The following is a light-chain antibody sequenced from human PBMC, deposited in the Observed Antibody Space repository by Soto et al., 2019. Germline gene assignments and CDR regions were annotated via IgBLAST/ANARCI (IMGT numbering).Light chain of an antibody. CDR2: AAS. Sequence: DIQMTQSPSSVSASVGDRVTVTCRASQGISSWLAWYQKKPGKAPKLLIYAASSLQSGVPSRFSGSGSETDFTLTISSLQPEDCAIYFCQQANSFPITFGQGTRLEIK. V-gene: IGKV1-12*01. CDR1: QGISSW. J-gene: IGKJ5*01. CDR3: QQANSFPIT.